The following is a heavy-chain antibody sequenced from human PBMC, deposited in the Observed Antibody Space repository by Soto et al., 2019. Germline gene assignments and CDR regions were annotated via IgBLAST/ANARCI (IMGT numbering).Heavy chain of an antibody. D-gene: IGHD2-21*02. CDR2: MYNTGST. V-gene: IGHV4-59*01. CDR1: GGSISRYY. Sequence: ETLSLTCTVSGGSISRYYWSWIRQPPGKGLEWIGYMYNTGSTIYNPSLKSRVTISVDTSKNQFSLKLNSVTAADTAVYYCARDLWGYCGADCYPLDVWGQGTTVTVS. CDR3: ARDLWGYCGADCYPLDV. J-gene: IGHJ6*02.